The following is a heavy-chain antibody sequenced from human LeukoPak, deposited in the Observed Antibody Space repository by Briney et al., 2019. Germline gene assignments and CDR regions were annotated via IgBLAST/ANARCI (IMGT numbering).Heavy chain of an antibody. J-gene: IGHJ6*02. CDR3: TRLRCLHGDSSRCGMDV. V-gene: IGHV3-73*01. CDR1: GFTFSGSA. Sequence: GGSLRLSCAASGFTFSGSAMHWVRQASGKGLEWVGRIRSKANSYATAYAASVKGRFTISRDDSKNTAYLQMNSLKTEDTAVYYCTRLRCLHGDSSRCGMDVWGQGTTVTVSS. D-gene: IGHD4-17*01. CDR2: IRSKANSYAT.